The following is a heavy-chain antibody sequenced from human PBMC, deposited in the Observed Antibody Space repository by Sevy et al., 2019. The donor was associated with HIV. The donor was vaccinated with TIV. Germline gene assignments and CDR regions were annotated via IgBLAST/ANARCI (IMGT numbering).Heavy chain of an antibody. CDR2: ISSSSSYI. D-gene: IGHD3-16*01. CDR1: GFTFSSYS. CDR3: PRGGLNWYFDL. Sequence: GGSLRLSCAASGFTFSSYSMNWVRQAPGKGLEWVSSISSSSSYIYYAHSVKGRFTISRDNAKNSLYLQMNSLRAEDTAVYYCPRGGLNWYFDLWGRGTLVTVSS. V-gene: IGHV3-21*01. J-gene: IGHJ2*01.